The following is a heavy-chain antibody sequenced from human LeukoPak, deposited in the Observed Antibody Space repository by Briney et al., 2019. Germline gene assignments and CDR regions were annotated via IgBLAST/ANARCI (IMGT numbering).Heavy chain of an antibody. CDR2: VSYDGTT. CDR3: ARLDCHGDGCYNH. V-gene: IGHV4-59*08. CDR1: GDSATSYY. J-gene: IGHJ5*02. Sequence: SETLSLTCSVSGDSATSYYWSWIRQPPGKGLEWIGYVSYDGTTNYTPSLRSRVIMAVNTANNNISLRLTSVTAADTAVYYCARLDCHGDGCYNHWGQGTLVTVSS. D-gene: IGHD2-21*01.